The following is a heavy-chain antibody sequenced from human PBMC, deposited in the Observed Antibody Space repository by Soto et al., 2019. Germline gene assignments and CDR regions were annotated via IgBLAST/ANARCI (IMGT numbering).Heavy chain of an antibody. CDR2: IYWDDDK. V-gene: IGHV2-5*02. D-gene: IGHD2-2*02. J-gene: IGHJ5*02. CDR3: AHTSSYCISTSCYTVWPEVWFDP. CDR1: GFSLSTSGVG. Sequence: QITLKESGPTLVKPTQTLTLTCTFSGFSLSTSGVGVGWIRQPPGKALEWLALIYWDDDKRYSPSLKSRLTITKDTSKNQVVLTMTHMDPVDTAPYYCAHTSSYCISTSCYTVWPEVWFDPWGQGTLVTVSS.